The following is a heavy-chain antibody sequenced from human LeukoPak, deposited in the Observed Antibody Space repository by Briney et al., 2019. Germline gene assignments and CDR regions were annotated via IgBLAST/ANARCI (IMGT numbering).Heavy chain of an antibody. Sequence: SETLSLTCAVYGGSFSGYYWSWIRQPPGKGLEWIGEINHSGSTNYNPSLKSRVTISVDTSKNQFSLKLSSVTAADTAVYYCARDFIAGTKWFGSNYYYYYGMDVWGQGTTVTVSS. CDR2: INHSGST. CDR1: GGSFSGYY. V-gene: IGHV4-34*01. J-gene: IGHJ6*02. CDR3: ARDFIAGTKWFGSNYYYYYGMDV. D-gene: IGHD3-10*01.